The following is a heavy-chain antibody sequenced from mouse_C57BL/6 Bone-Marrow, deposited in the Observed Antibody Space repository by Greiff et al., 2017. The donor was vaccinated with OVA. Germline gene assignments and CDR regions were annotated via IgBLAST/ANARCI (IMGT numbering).Heavy chain of an antibody. Sequence: EVKLVESGGGLVKPGGSLKLSCAASGFTFSSYAMSWVRQTPEKRLEWVATISDGGSYTYYPDDVKGRFTISRDNAKNHLYLQMSHLKSEDTAMYYCARDIDPWGQGTTLTVSS. D-gene: IGHD2-12*01. CDR3: ARDIDP. V-gene: IGHV5-4*01. CDR1: GFTFSSYA. CDR2: ISDGGSYT. J-gene: IGHJ2*01.